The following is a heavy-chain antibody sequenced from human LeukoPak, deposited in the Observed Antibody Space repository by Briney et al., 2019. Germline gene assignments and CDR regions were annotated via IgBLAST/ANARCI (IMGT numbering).Heavy chain of an antibody. CDR1: GLNFSTYG. V-gene: IGHV3-30*02. CDR2: TWYDGNYV. CDR3: AKEDYFYRAGYNLYYSYFMDV. D-gene: IGHD5-24*01. Sequence: SGGSLRLSCEASGLNFSTYGMHWVRQAPGKGLEWVGFTWYDGNYVKYADSVKGRFTISRDNSKKTLYLQMNSLRPADTAVYFCAKEDYFYRAGYNLYYSYFMDVWGKGATVVVSS. J-gene: IGHJ6*03.